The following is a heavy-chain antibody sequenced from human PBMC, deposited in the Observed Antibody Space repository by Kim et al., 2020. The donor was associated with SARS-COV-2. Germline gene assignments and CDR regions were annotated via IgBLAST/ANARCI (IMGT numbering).Heavy chain of an antibody. V-gene: IGHV3-7*03. J-gene: IGHJ4*02. Sequence: YYVDSVKGRFTISRDKAKNALYLQMNSLRAEDTAVYYCARELAWLLAHDYWGQGTLVTVSS. CDR3: ARELAWLLAHDY. D-gene: IGHD3-3*01.